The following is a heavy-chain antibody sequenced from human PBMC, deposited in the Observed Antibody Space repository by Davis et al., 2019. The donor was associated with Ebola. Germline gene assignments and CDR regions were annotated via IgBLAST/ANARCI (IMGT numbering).Heavy chain of an antibody. CDR2: ISYDGSNK. CDR3: ARQGGYCSGGSCQTAGYFDY. Sequence: LSLTCAASGFTFSSYAMHWVRQAPGKGLEWVAVISYDGSNKYYADSVKGRFTISRDNSKNTLYLQMNSLRAEDTAVYYCARQGGYCSGGSCQTAGYFDYWGQGTLVTVSS. CDR1: GFTFSSYA. D-gene: IGHD2-15*01. J-gene: IGHJ4*02. V-gene: IGHV3-30-3*01.